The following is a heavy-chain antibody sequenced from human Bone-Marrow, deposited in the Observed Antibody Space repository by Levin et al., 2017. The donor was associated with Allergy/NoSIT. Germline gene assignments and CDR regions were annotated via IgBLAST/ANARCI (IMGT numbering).Heavy chain of an antibody. CDR2: TSSDETEK. D-gene: IGHD3-16*01. CDR1: GFTFSSFG. Sequence: PGGSLRLSCAASGFTFSSFGMHWVRQAPGKGLEWVAVTSSDETEKNYVDSVKGRFTISRDNSKNTLYLQMNSLRPEDTAVYYCAKGHDYLRGPFDYWGQGTLVTVSS. V-gene: IGHV3-30*18. CDR3: AKGHDYLRGPFDY. J-gene: IGHJ4*02.